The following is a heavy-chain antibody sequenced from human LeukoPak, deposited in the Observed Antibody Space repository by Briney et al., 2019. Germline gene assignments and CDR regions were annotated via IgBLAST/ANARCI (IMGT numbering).Heavy chain of an antibody. CDR3: ARDIGEARSDY. CDR1: GGSISGYY. D-gene: IGHD1-26*01. Sequence: SETLSLTCTVSGGSISGYYWSWIRQPPGKGLEWIGYIYYSGSAKYNPSLKSRVTISVDTSKNQFSLKLTSVTAADTAVYYCARDIGEARSDYWGQGTLVTVSS. V-gene: IGHV4-59*01. CDR2: IYYSGSA. J-gene: IGHJ4*02.